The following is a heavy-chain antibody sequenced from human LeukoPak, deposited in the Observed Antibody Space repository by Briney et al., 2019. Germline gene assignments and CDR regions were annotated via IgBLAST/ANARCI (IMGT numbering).Heavy chain of an antibody. J-gene: IGHJ5*02. CDR1: GGTFSSYA. V-gene: IGHV1-69*04. CDR2: ITPILGIA. D-gene: IGHD3-10*01. Sequence: ASVKVSCKASGGTFSSYAISWVRQAPGQGLEWMGRITPILGIANYAQKFQGRVTITADKSTSTAYMELSSLRSEDTAVYYCARVVGRITMVRGVMLLDPWGQGTLVTVSS. CDR3: ARVVGRITMVRGVMLLDP.